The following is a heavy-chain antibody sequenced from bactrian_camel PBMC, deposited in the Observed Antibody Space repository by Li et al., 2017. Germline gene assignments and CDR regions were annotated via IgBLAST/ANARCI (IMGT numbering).Heavy chain of an antibody. V-gene: IGHV3-1*01. J-gene: IGHJ4*01. CDR2: VSWNGDTS. Sequence: VQLVESGGGLVQPGGSLKLSRAASGFSFDDYAMTWIRQAPGKGLEWIGSVSWNGDTSAYADSVKGRFTISRDNAKNILYLQLNNLKTEDTALYFCANDAGSWSAWGQGTQVTVS. D-gene: IGHD6*01. CDR3: ANDAGSWSA. CDR1: GFSFDDYA.